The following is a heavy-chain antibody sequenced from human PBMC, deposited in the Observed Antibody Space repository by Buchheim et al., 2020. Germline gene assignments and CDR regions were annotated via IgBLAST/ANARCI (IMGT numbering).Heavy chain of an antibody. CDR1: GFSLSTRGIC. V-gene: IGHV2-70*15. Sequence: QVTLRESGPALVKPTQTLTLTCTVSGFSLSTRGICVTWIRQPPGKALEWLARVDWDDYKYYSTSLKTRLTISKDTSKNQVVLTVTKVDPEDTATYYCARSTSLAAAGSFDYWGQGTL. J-gene: IGHJ4*02. CDR2: VDWDDYK. CDR3: ARSTSLAAAGSFDY. D-gene: IGHD6-13*01.